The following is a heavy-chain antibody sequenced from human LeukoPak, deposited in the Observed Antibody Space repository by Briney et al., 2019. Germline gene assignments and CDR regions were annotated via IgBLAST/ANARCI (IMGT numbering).Heavy chain of an antibody. J-gene: IGHJ4*02. CDR1: GDSVSNGNYY. CDR3: ARVVAAARWTPFDY. V-gene: IGHV4-61*03. D-gene: IGHD6-13*01. CDR2: IYYTGKT. Sequence: SETLSLTCTVSGDSVSNGNYYWSWLRQPPGKALEWIGYIYYTGKTYYNPSLEGRVTILVDTSRNHFSVKLSSVTAADTAVYYCARVVAAARWTPFDYWGQRTLVTVSS.